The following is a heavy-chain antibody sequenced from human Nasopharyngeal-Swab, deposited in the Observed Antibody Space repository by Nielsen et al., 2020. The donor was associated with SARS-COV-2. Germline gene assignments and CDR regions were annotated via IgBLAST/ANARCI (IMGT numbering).Heavy chain of an antibody. J-gene: IGHJ4*02. Sequence: GSLRLSCAVYGGSFSGYYWGWIRQPPGKGLEWIGSIYYSGSTYYNPSLKSRVTISVDTSKNQFSLKLSSVTAADTAVYYCARPGYSSGWYVGWGQGTLVTVSS. CDR2: IYYSGST. CDR3: ARPGYSSGWYVG. V-gene: IGHV4-39*01. D-gene: IGHD6-19*01. CDR1: GGSFSGYY.